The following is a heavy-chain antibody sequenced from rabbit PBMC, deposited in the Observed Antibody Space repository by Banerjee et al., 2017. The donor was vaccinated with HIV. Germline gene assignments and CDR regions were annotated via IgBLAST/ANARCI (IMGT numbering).Heavy chain of an antibody. J-gene: IGHJ3*01. CDR3: ARSYGMSGGFGL. CDR1: RFSFSNYY. Sequence: QSLEESGGDLVKPGASLTLTCTASRFSFSNYYMCWVRQAPGKGLEWIGCVYVGSSGNTSYEQWEKGRFPNPKTASATVPLQMTSLRAADTASYFGARSYGMSGGFGLWGQGTLVPVS. V-gene: IGHV1S40*01. D-gene: IGHD1-1*01. CDR2: VYVGSSGNT.